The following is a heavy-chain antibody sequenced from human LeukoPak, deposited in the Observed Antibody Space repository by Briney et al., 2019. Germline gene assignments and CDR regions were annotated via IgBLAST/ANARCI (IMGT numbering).Heavy chain of an antibody. V-gene: IGHV4-31*03. CDR1: GRSLSSGGYY. Sequence: SETLSLTCIVSGRSLSSGGYYWTSSRQHPGKGLEWIGYLYYTGSTYYNPSLKRRVTISVDTSKNQFSLKLSSVTAADTAVYYCVREWSYYDGSENRPDAFVIWGQGTMVAVSS. D-gene: IGHD3-22*01. J-gene: IGHJ3*02. CDR3: VREWSYYDGSENRPDAFVI. CDR2: LYYTGST.